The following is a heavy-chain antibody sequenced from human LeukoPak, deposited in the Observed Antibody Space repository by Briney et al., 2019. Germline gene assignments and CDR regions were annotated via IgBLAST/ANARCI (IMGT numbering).Heavy chain of an antibody. CDR1: GFIVSSNF. CDR2: MYYSGTT. CDR3: AKESTVTPGNVNWFDS. J-gene: IGHJ5*01. Sequence: PGGSLRLSCEASGFIVSSNFMTWVRQSPGKGLEWVSIMYYSGTTHYAESVKGRFTISRGNSKNRLYLQMNSLRAEDTAVYYCAKESTVTPGNVNWFDSWGQGTLVTVSS. D-gene: IGHD4-17*01. V-gene: IGHV3-53*01.